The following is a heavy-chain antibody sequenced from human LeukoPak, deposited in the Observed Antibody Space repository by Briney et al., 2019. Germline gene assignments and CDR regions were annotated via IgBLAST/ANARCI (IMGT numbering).Heavy chain of an antibody. V-gene: IGHV4-38-2*02. CDR2: IYHSGST. CDR3: ARDASGSYYRAFDAFDI. D-gene: IGHD1-26*01. CDR1: GYSISSGYY. J-gene: IGHJ3*02. Sequence: SETLSLTCTVSGYSISSGYYWGWIRQPPGKGLEWIGSIYHSGSTYYNPSLKSRVTISVDRSKNQFSLKLSSVTAADTAVYYCARDASGSYYRAFDAFDIWGQGTMVTVSS.